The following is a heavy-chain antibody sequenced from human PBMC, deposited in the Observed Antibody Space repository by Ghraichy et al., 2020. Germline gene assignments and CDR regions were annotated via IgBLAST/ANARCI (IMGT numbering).Heavy chain of an antibody. CDR1: GFTFSSYE. D-gene: IGHD3-22*01. CDR3: VRDRGYYDSYYWYFDL. CDR2: ISSSGSTI. Sequence: LSLTCAASGFTFSSYEMNWVRQAPGKGLEWVSYISSSGSTIYYADSVKGRFTISRDNAKNSLYLQMNSLRAEDTAVYYCVRDRGYYDSYYWYFDLWGRGTLVTVSS. V-gene: IGHV3-48*03. J-gene: IGHJ2*01.